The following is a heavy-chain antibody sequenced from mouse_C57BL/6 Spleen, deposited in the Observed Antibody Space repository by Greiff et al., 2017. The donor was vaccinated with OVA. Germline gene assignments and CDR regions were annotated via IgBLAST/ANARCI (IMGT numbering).Heavy chain of an antibody. J-gene: IGHJ3*01. CDR2: IDPSDSYT. V-gene: IGHV1-59*01. CDR1: GYTFTSYW. D-gene: IGHD1-1*01. Sequence: QVQLQQPGAELVRPGTSVKLSCKASGYTFTSYWMHWVKQRPGQGLEWIGVIDPSDSYTNYNQKFKGKATLTVNKSSSTAYMELRSLTSEDSAVYYCARSSYGPFAYWGQGTLVTVSA. CDR3: ARSSYGPFAY.